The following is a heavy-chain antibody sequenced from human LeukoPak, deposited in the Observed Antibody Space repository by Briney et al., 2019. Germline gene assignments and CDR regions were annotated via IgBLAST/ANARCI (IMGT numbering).Heavy chain of an antibody. Sequence: GSLRLSCSASGXTFSSYSMNWVRQAPGKGLEWVSYITSGSSTIYYADSVKGRFTISRDNAKSSLYLQMNSLRDEDTAVYYCARGVRYYNDSSGCYYYDYWGQGTLVTVSS. CDR3: ARGVRYYNDSSGCYYYDY. CDR2: ITSGSSTI. CDR1: GXTFSSYS. V-gene: IGHV3-48*02. D-gene: IGHD3-22*01. J-gene: IGHJ4*02.